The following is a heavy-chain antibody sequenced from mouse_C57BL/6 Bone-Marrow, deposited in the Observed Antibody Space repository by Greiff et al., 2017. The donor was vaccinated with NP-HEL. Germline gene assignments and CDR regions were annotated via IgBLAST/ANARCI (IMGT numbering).Heavy chain of an antibody. CDR1: GYTFTSYG. J-gene: IGHJ3*01. CDR3: ARPYYGYDGAY. CDR2: IYPRSGNT. V-gene: IGHV1-81*01. D-gene: IGHD2-9*01. Sequence: LQESGAELARPGASVKLSCKASGYTFTSYGISWVKQRTGQGLEWIGEIYPRSGNTYYNEKFKGKATLTADKSSSTAYMELRSLTSEDSAVYFCARPYYGYDGAYWGQGTLVTVSA.